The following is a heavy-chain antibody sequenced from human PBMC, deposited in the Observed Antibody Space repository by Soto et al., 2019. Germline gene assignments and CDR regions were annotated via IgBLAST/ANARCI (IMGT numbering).Heavy chain of an antibody. CDR3: ARVARITMVRGAKRAPYYYYMDV. Sequence: SETLSLTCAVYGGSFSGYYWSWIRQPPGKGLEWIGEINHSGSTNYNPSLKSRVTISVDTSKNQFSLKLSSVTAADTAVYYCARVARITMVRGAKRAPYYYYMDVWGKGTTVTVSS. D-gene: IGHD3-10*01. CDR2: INHSGST. J-gene: IGHJ6*03. CDR1: GGSFSGYY. V-gene: IGHV4-34*01.